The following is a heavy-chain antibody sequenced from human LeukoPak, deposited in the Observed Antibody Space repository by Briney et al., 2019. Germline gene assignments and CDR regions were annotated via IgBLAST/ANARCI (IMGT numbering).Heavy chain of an antibody. CDR3: ARSSGGGYCSSTSCPLDV. V-gene: IGHV4-34*01. CDR2: INHSGDT. Sequence: SETLSLTCAVFGGSFSDFFWSWIRQPPGGGLEWIGEINHSGDTKYNPSLKSRVTISLDTSKNQFSLKLNSVTAADTAVYYCARSSGGGYCSSTSCPLDVWGQGTTVTVSS. CDR1: GGSFSDFF. J-gene: IGHJ6*02. D-gene: IGHD2-2*01.